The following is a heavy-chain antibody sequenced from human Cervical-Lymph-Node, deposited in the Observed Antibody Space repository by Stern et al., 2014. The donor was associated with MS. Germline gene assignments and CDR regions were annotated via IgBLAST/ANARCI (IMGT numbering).Heavy chain of an antibody. V-gene: IGHV4-39*01. D-gene: IGHD6-19*01. CDR1: GASIRSSVYQ. J-gene: IGHJ4*02. CDR3: LRVPHWLQVSPDRGENANFHF. Sequence: VQLLESGPGLVKPSETLSLTCTVSGASIRSSVYQWGWVRQPPGKGLEWIGTIFHNGTPQDTPSLKSRVPISLDASKNQFPLELKFGTAADTAVYYCLRVPHWLQVSPDRGENANFHFWGQGILVIVSS. CDR2: IFHNGTP.